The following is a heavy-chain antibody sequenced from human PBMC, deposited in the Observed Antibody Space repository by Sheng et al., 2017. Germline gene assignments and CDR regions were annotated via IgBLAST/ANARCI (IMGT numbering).Heavy chain of an antibody. CDR3: ARNTYGELDY. D-gene: IGHD4-17*01. Sequence: QVQLVESGGGVVQPGRSLRLSCAASGFTFSRYSMHWVRQAPGKVLEWVAVISYDGSNKYYADSVKGRFTISRDNSKNTLFLQMNSLRTEDTAVYYCARNTYGELDYWGQGTLVTVSS. CDR1: GFTFSRYS. J-gene: IGHJ4*02. V-gene: IGHV3-30*04. CDR2: ISYDGSNK.